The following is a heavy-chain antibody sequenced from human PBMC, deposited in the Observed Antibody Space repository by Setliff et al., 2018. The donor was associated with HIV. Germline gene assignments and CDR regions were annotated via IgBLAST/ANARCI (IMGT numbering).Heavy chain of an antibody. CDR1: GFTFSNYA. CDR2: IYHTGST. CDR3: ARSIVPVASGYYYFEY. V-gene: IGHV4-38-2*01. Sequence: GSLRLSCEASGFTFSNYAMSWVRQPPGNGLEWIGSIYHTGSTYYKPSLKSRVTISVDTSKNQFSLRLSSVAAGDTAVYYCARSIVPVASGYYYFEYWGQGTLVTVSS. D-gene: IGHD3-3*01. J-gene: IGHJ4*02.